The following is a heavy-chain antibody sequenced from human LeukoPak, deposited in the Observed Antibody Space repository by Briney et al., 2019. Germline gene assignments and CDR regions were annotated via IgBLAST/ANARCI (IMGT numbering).Heavy chain of an antibody. CDR2: IKQDGGEI. CDR3: ARESFAARWD. CDR1: GFTFSRYW. D-gene: IGHD6-6*01. V-gene: IGHV3-7*01. J-gene: IGHJ4*02. Sequence: PGGSLRLSCAASGFTFSRYWMSWVRQAPGKGLEWVANIKQDGGEIYYVDSVKGRFTISRDNAKNSVYLQMNSLTAEHTAVYYCARESFAARWDWGQGTLVTVSS.